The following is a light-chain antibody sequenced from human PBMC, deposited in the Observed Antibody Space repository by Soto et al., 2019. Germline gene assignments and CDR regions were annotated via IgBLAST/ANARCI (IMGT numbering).Light chain of an antibody. V-gene: IGLV1-40*01. J-gene: IGLJ1*01. CDR3: QSYDSSLSSDV. Sequence: QSVLTQPPSVSGAPGQRVTISCTGSGSNIGTGYDVHWYQQLPGTAPKLLIHSNANRPSGVPDRFSGSKSGTSASLAITGLQAEDEADYYCQSYDSSLSSDVFGTGSKVTML. CDR2: SNA. CDR1: GSNIGTGYD.